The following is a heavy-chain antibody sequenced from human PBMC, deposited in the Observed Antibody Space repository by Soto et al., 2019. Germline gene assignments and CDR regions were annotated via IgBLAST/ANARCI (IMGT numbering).Heavy chain of an antibody. Sequence: QVQLVESGGGVVQHGRSLRLSCAASGFTFSSYGMHWVRQAPGKGLEWVAVIWYDGSNKYYADSVKGRFTISRDNSKNTLYLQMNSLRAEDTAVYYCATVIRDDFWSGYFAIDYWGQGTLVTVSS. J-gene: IGHJ4*02. CDR3: ATVIRDDFWSGYFAIDY. CDR1: GFTFSSYG. CDR2: IWYDGSNK. D-gene: IGHD3-3*01. V-gene: IGHV3-33*01.